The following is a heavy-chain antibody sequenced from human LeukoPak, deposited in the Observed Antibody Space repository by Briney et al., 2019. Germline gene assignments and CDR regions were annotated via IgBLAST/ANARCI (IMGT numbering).Heavy chain of an antibody. CDR2: SGPYNGHT. CDR3: ARRAPGKLAADY. CDR1: GYTFTNYG. V-gene: IGHV1-18*01. D-gene: IGHD1-1*01. Sequence: GASVKVSCKASGYTFTNYGISWVRQAPGQGLEWRGWSGPYNGHTNYAQKLQDRLTMTIDTSTSTAYVELRSLRSDDTAMYYCARRAPGKLAADYWGQGTLVTVSS. J-gene: IGHJ4*02.